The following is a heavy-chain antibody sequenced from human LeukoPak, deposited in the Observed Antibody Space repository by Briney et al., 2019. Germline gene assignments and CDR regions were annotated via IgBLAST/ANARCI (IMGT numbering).Heavy chain of an antibody. V-gene: IGHV1-2*02. J-gene: IGHJ5*02. D-gene: IGHD2/OR15-2a*01. Sequence: GASVKVSCKASGYTFTNYFMHWVRQAPGKGLEWMGCINPHGGITKYAQKFQGRVTMTRDTSISTAYMDVSGLKSDDTAVYSCARELIEDQNWFDPWGQGTLVSVSS. CDR1: GYTFTNYF. CDR2: INPHGGIT. CDR3: ARELIEDQNWFDP.